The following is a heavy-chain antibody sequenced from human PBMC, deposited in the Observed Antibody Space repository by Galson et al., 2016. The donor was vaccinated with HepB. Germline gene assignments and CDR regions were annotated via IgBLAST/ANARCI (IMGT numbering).Heavy chain of an antibody. CDR1: GFTFSDNY. CDR2: IRGSGFYT. V-gene: IGHV3-11*06. Sequence: SLRLSCAASGFTFSDNYMAWIRQAPGKGLEWLSYIRGSGFYTNYADSIQGRFTISRDNAKSSLFLQMNFLRAEDTAVYYCARAVDTTLEVPFDFWGQGTLVTVSS. CDR3: ARAVDTTLEVPFDF. D-gene: IGHD5-18*01. J-gene: IGHJ4*02.